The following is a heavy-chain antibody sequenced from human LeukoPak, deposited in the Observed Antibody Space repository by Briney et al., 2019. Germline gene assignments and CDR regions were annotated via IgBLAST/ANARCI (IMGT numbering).Heavy chain of an antibody. V-gene: IGHV7-4-1*02. CDR1: GYTFTTYT. Sequence: ASVKVSCKASGYTFTTYTMNWVRQAPGQGLEWMGWINTNTGNPTYAQGFTGRFVFSLDTSVSTAYLQISSLKTEDTAVYYCARRVVNAAPDYWGQGTLVTVS. CDR3: ARRVVNAAPDY. J-gene: IGHJ4*02. D-gene: IGHD4-23*01. CDR2: INTNTGNP.